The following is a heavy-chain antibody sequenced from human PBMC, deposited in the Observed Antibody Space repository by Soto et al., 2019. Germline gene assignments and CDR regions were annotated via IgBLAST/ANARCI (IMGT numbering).Heavy chain of an antibody. CDR3: AGSEETYNDVLTGMDLYYYYLGMDV. CDR2: INVGNGNT. Sequence: ASVKVSCKASGYKFSSYAIHWVRQAPGQRLEWMGWINVGNGNTKYSQKFHDRVTIIRDTSADTAYMEVSSLRSEDTAVYYCAGSEETYNDVLTGMDLYYYYLGMDVWGQGTKVTVSS. D-gene: IGHD3-9*01. CDR1: GYKFSSYA. V-gene: IGHV1-3*01. J-gene: IGHJ6*02.